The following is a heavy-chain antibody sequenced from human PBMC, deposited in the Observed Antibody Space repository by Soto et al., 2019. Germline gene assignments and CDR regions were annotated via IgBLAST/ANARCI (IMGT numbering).Heavy chain of an antibody. J-gene: IGHJ5*02. CDR2: IYNSGST. D-gene: IGHD6-13*01. V-gene: IGHV4-59*01. CDR1: RCFINSFY. CDR3: AKDIRGRTAAAVYNWFDP. Sequence: QFQLQESGPELVKPSETLSLCCTVSRCFINSFYWSWILQPPGKALEWIGYIYNSGSTNYSPSLNSRVTISVDASKNQFSLKLNAVTAADTAVYYCAKDIRGRTAAAVYNWFDPWGQGILVTVSS.